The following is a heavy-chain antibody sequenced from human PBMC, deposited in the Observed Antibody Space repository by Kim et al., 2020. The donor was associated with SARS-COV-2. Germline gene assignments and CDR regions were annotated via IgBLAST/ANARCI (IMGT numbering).Heavy chain of an antibody. J-gene: IGHJ5*02. D-gene: IGHD1-26*01. CDR3: GRWDINKWGDL. Sequence: GGSLRLSCAASGFTFSSHVMTWVRQAPGKGLEWVSTINEDGQNTYYADSVTGRFTISRDNSKNTVHLQMNSLRVEDTALYDCGRWDINKWGDLWGKGAL. CDR1: GFTFSSHV. CDR2: INEDGQNT. V-gene: IGHV3-23*01.